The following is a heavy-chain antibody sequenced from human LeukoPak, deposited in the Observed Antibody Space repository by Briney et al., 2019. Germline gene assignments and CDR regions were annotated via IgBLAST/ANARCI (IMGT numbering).Heavy chain of an antibody. CDR1: DDSITMYY. V-gene: IGHV4-59*01. Sequence: SETLSLTCTVSDDSITMYYWTWIRQPPGKGLEWIGYIYYSGSTNYNPSLKSRVTISVDTSKNQFSLKLSSVTAADTAVYYCARDRYYYDSSGYYYAPEDYYYMDVWGKGTTVTVSS. J-gene: IGHJ6*03. CDR2: IYYSGST. D-gene: IGHD3-22*01. CDR3: ARDRYYYDSSGYYYAPEDYYYMDV.